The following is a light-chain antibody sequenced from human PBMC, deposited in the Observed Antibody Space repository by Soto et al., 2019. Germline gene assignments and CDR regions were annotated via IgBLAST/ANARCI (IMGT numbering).Light chain of an antibody. CDR1: ESISPW. CDR3: QQYKSYSRT. J-gene: IGKJ2*01. CDR2: KAS. Sequence: DIQMTQSPSTLSASVGDRVTITCRASESISPWLAWYQQKPGKAPKILIYKASSLEGGVPSRFSGSESGKEFTLTISRLQPDDFATYYCQQYKSYSRTFGQGTKLEIK. V-gene: IGKV1-5*03.